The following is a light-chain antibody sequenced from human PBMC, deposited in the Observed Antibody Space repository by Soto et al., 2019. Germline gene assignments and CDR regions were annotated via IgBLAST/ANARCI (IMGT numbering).Light chain of an antibody. V-gene: IGLV1-40*01. J-gene: IGLJ2*01. CDR1: SSNIGAGYD. CDR3: QSYDSSLSVV. CDR2: GNS. Sequence: QSVLTQPPSVSGVPGQRVTISCIGSSSNIGAGYDVHWYQQLPGTAPKLLIYGNSNRPSGVPDRFSGSKSGTSASLAITGLQAEDEADYYCQSYDSSLSVVFGGGTKLTVL.